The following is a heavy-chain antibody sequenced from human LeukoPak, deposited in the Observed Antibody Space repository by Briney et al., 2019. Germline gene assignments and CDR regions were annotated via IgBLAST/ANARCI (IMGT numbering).Heavy chain of an antibody. CDR1: GYTFTRYY. CDR3: ARRTYSSSWYYYYYYMDV. Sequence: ASVKVSCKASGYTFTRYYMHWVRQAPGQGLEWMGWMNPNSGNRGHAQKFQGRVTMTRHTSISTAYMELSSLRSEDTAVYYCARRTYSSSWYYYYYYMDVWGKGTTVTISS. V-gene: IGHV1-8*02. J-gene: IGHJ6*03. CDR2: MNPNSGNR. D-gene: IGHD6-13*01.